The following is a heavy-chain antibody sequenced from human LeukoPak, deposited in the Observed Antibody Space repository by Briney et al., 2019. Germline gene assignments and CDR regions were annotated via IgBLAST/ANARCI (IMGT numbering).Heavy chain of an antibody. V-gene: IGHV3-7*01. CDR2: INGDGSEK. Sequence: GGSLRLSCVASGFNFGPYWMSWVRQAPGKGPEWVANINGDGSEKFYVNSVKGRFTISRDNAKNSLYLQMNSLRAEDTAVYYCARDGLYYYDSSGYYPYYFDYWGQGTLVTVSS. D-gene: IGHD3-22*01. CDR3: ARDGLYYYDSSGYYPYYFDY. CDR1: GFNFGPYW. J-gene: IGHJ4*02.